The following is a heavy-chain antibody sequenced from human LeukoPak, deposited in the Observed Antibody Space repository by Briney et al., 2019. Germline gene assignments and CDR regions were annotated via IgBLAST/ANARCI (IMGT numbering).Heavy chain of an antibody. CDR3: AKELYGGYYYYMDV. D-gene: IGHD4/OR15-4a*01. V-gene: IGHV3-30*02. J-gene: IGHJ6*03. Sequence: GGSLRLSCAASGFTFSNYGMHWVRQAPGKGLEWVAFIQYDGSNKYYADSVKGRFTISRDNSKKTLYLQMNSLRPEDTAVYYCAKELYGGYYYYMDVWGKGTTVTVSS. CDR2: IQYDGSNK. CDR1: GFTFSNYG.